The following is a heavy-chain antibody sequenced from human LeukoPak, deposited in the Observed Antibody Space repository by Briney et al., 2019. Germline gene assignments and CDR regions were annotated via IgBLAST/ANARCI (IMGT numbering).Heavy chain of an antibody. V-gene: IGHV4-59*08. Sequence: PSETLSLTCTVSGGSISSYYWSWIRQPPGKGLEWIGYIYYSGSTNYNPSLKSRVTISVDTSKNQFSLKLSSVTAADTAVYYCARTTIFGGQAHYYHMDVWGKGTTVTVSS. CDR1: GGSISSYY. J-gene: IGHJ6*03. CDR2: IYYSGST. CDR3: ARTTIFGGQAHYYHMDV. D-gene: IGHD3-3*01.